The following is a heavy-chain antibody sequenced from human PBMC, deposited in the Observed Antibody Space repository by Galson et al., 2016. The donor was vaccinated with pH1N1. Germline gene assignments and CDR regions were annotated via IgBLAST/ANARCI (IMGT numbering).Heavy chain of an antibody. CDR3: ARRSTSFSDLDAWFVDL. CDR2: IYDKGSA. Sequence: TLYLTCAVYGGSITNDDYSWSWIRQPPGDGLEWIGYIYDKGSAYYSPSLKRRVSISLDKSKNQFALKLTSVTAADTARYYCARRSTSFSDLDAWFVDLWRRGTLFSFSS. J-gene: IGHJ2*01. CDR1: GGSITNDDYS. V-gene: IGHV4-30-2*01. D-gene: IGHD2/OR15-2a*01.